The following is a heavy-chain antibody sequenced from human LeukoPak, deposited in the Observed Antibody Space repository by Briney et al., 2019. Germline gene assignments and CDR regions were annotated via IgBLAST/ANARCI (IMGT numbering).Heavy chain of an antibody. J-gene: IGHJ4*02. CDR3: ARDKDWSFDY. Sequence: GGSLRLSCAASGFTFSSYGMNWVRQAPGKGLEWVSYTSGSTISYADSVKGRFTISRDNAKNSLYLQMDSLRDEDTAVYYCARDKDWSFDYWGQGTLVTVSS. V-gene: IGHV3-48*02. CDR2: TSGSTI. CDR1: GFTFSSYG. D-gene: IGHD1-1*01.